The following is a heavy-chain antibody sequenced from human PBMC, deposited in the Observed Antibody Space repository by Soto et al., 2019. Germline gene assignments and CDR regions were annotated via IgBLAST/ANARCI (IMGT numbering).Heavy chain of an antibody. CDR2: IYYSGTT. CDR1: GDSISSSSYS. V-gene: IGHV4-39*01. J-gene: IGHJ5*02. CDR3: ARLKGAFFITTYNWFDP. Sequence: SDTLSLTCTVSGDSISSSSYSWGWIRQPPGKGLEWIGDIYYSGTTHYNPSLKSRVTISIDTSKNQFSLHLRSVTAADTAVYYWARLKGAFFITTYNWFDPWGQGTPVTVSS. D-gene: IGHD3-22*01.